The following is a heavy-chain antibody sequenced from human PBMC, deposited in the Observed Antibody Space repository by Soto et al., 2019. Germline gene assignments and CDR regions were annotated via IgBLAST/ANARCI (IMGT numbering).Heavy chain of an antibody. D-gene: IGHD2-2*01. CDR3: ASPVVPAAMRGPYFYGIDV. J-gene: IGHJ6*02. CDR1: GFTFSRHW. V-gene: IGHV3-74*01. CDR2: IDSYGSST. Sequence: EVQLVKSGGGLVQPGGSLRLACAASGFTFSRHWMHWVRQAPGKGLVWVSRIDSYGSSTHYADSVKGRFTISRDNAKNTLYLQMNSLRAEDTAVYYCASPVVPAAMRGPYFYGIDVWGQGTTVTVSS.